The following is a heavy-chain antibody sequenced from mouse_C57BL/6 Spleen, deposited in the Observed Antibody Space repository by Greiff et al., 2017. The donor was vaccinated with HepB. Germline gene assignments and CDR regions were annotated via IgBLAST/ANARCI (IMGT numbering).Heavy chain of an antibody. J-gene: IGHJ1*03. Sequence: QVHVKQPGAELVKPGASVKMSCKASGYTFTSYWITWVKQRPGQGLEWIGDIYPGSGSTNYNEKFKSKATLTVDTSSSTAYMQLSSLTSEDSAVYYCARWGTTVVARYFDVWGTGTTVTVSS. CDR2: IYPGSGST. CDR3: ARWGTTVVARYFDV. CDR1: GYTFTSYW. V-gene: IGHV1-55*01. D-gene: IGHD1-1*01.